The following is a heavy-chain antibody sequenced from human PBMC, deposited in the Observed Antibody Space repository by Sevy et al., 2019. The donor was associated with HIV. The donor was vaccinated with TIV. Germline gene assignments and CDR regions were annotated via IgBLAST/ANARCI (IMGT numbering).Heavy chain of an antibody. J-gene: IGHJ4*02. CDR3: VEEGGGGGGDH. CDR2: IQYDGSNK. V-gene: IGHV3-30*02. D-gene: IGHD3-16*01. Sequence: GGSLRLSCAASGFSFSSYGMHWVRQAPGKGLEWMSYIQYDGSNKDYADSVKGRFTISRDNSKNTLYLQMNSLRVEDTAVFYCVEEGGGGGGDHWGQGTLVTVSS. CDR1: GFSFSSYG.